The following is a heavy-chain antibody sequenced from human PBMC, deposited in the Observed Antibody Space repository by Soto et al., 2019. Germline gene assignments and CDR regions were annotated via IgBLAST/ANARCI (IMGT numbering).Heavy chain of an antibody. Sequence: ASVKVSCKASGYTFTGYYMHWVRQAPGQGLEWMGWINPNSGGTNYAQKFQGRVTMTRDTSISTAYMELSRLRSDDTAVYYCARGVGTTRYYYGMDVWGQVTTGTVSS. CDR2: INPNSGGT. CDR3: ARGVGTTRYYYGMDV. D-gene: IGHD1-7*01. J-gene: IGHJ6*02. CDR1: GYTFTGYY. V-gene: IGHV1-2*02.